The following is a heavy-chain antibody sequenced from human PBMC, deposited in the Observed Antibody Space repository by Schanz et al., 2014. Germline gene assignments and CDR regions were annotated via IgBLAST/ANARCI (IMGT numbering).Heavy chain of an antibody. CDR1: GFTFSTST. Sequence: EVQLVESGGGLVKPGGSLRLSCAASGFTFSTSTMHWVRQAPGKGLEWVANIKQDESEKYYVDSVKGRFTISRDNAKNSLFLHMNSLRAEDTAVYYCAKGPYYYYYMDVWGNGTTVTVSS. CDR2: IKQDESEK. CDR3: AKGPYYYYYMDV. V-gene: IGHV3-7*04. J-gene: IGHJ6*03.